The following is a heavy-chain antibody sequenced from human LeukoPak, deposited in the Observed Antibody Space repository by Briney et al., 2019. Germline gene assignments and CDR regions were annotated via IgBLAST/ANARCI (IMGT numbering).Heavy chain of an antibody. Sequence: GGSLRLSCAASGFTFSSYSMNWVRQAPGKGLEWVSSISSSSSYIYYADSVKGRFTISRDNAKNSLYLQMNSLRAEDTAVYYCARDNKAYYDYWSGFQGVYFDYWGQGTLVTVSS. D-gene: IGHD3-3*01. CDR3: ARDNKAYYDYWSGFQGVYFDY. J-gene: IGHJ4*02. CDR2: ISSSSSYI. V-gene: IGHV3-21*01. CDR1: GFTFSSYS.